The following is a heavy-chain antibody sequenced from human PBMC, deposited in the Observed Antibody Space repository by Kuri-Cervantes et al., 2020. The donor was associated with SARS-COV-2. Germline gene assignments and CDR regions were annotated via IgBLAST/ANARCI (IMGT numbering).Heavy chain of an antibody. V-gene: IGHV3-30-3*01. CDR1: GFTFSSYA. J-gene: IGHJ6*03. CDR2: ISYDGSNK. D-gene: IGHD2-2*01. Sequence: GESLKISCAASGFTFSSYAMHWVRQAPGKGLEWVAVISYDGSNKYYADSVKGRFTISRDNSKNTLYLQMNSLRAEDTAVHYCHLEVVPAATPGYMDVWGKGTTVTVSS. CDR3: HLEVVPAATPGYMDV.